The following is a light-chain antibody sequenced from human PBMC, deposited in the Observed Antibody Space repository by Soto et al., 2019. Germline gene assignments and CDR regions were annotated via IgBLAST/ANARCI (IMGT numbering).Light chain of an antibody. J-gene: IGLJ3*02. V-gene: IGLV1-40*01. CDR2: GNS. CDR1: SSNIGAGYD. Sequence: QSVLTQPPSVSGAPGQRVTISCTGSSSNIGAGYDVHWYQQLPGTAPKLLIYGNSNRPSGVPDRFSGSKSGNSASLAITGLQAEDEADYYCQSYDSSRSVWVFGGGTKLTVL. CDR3: QSYDSSRSVWV.